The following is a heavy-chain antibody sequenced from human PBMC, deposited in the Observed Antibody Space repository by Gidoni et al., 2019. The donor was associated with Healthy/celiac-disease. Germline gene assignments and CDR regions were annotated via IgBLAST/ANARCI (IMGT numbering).Heavy chain of an antibody. D-gene: IGHD6-6*01. CDR3: ARGSRYSSSSYYYGMDV. V-gene: IGHV3-13*01. CDR1: GFTFSSYD. J-gene: IGHJ6*02. CDR2: IGTAGDT. Sequence: EVQLVESGGGLVQPGGSLSLSCAASGFTFSSYDMHWVRQATGKGLEWVSAIGTAGDTYYPGSVKGRFTISRENAKNSLYLQMNSLRAGDTAVYYCARGSRYSSSSYYYGMDVWGQGTTVTVSS.